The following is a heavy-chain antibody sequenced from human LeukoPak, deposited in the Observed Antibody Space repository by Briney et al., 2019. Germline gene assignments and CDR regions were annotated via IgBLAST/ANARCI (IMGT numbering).Heavy chain of an antibody. D-gene: IGHD3-3*01. V-gene: IGHV1-69*06. Sequence: SVKVSCKASGGTFSSYAISWVRQAPGQGLEWMGGIIPIFGTANYAQKFQGRVTITADKSTSTAYMELSSLRSEDTAVYYCASILWSGYLRDAFDIWGQGTMVTVSS. CDR1: GGTFSSYA. CDR2: IIPIFGTA. J-gene: IGHJ3*02. CDR3: ASILWSGYLRDAFDI.